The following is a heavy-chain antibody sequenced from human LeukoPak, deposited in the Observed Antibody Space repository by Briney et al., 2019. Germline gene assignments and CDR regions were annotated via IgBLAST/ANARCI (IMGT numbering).Heavy chain of an antibody. Sequence: PGGSLRLSXAASGFTFSSYAMSWVRQAPGKGLEWVSAISGCGGRTYYADSVKGRFTISRDNSKNTLYLQMNSLRAEDTAVYYCAKRDRDYYDSSGYYRGLWGQGTLVTVSS. V-gene: IGHV3-23*01. CDR1: GFTFSSYA. CDR2: ISGCGGRT. J-gene: IGHJ4*02. D-gene: IGHD3-22*01. CDR3: AKRDRDYYDSSGYYRGL.